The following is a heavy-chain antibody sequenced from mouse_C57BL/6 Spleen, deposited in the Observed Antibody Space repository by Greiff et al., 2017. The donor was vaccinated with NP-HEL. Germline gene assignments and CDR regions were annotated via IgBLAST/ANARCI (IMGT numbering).Heavy chain of an antibody. Sequence: VQLQQSGAELVKPGASVKMSCKASGYTFTSYWITWVKQRPGQGLEWIGDIYPGSGSTNYNEKFKSKATLTVDTSSSTAYMQLSSLTSEDSAVYYCARLIYYDYLYYAMDYWGQGTSVTVSS. J-gene: IGHJ4*01. CDR1: GYTFTSYW. D-gene: IGHD2-4*01. V-gene: IGHV1-55*01. CDR3: ARLIYYDYLYYAMDY. CDR2: IYPGSGST.